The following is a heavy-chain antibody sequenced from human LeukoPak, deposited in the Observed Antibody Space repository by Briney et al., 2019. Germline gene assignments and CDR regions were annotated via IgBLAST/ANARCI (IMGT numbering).Heavy chain of an antibody. J-gene: IGHJ4*02. CDR1: GFTFSSYA. Sequence: GGSLRLSCAASGFTFSSYAMNWVRQAPGKGLEWVSGISGSGGSTNYADSVRGRFTISRDNSKNTLYLQMNSLRAEDTAVYYCARDSKPYDSSGYYPTDYWGQGTLVTVSS. V-gene: IGHV3-23*01. D-gene: IGHD3-22*01. CDR2: ISGSGGST. CDR3: ARDSKPYDSSGYYPTDY.